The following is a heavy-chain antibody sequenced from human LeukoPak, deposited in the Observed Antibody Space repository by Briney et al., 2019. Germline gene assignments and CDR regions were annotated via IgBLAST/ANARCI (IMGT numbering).Heavy chain of an antibody. CDR1: GGSISSGDYY. V-gene: IGHV4-30-4*01. D-gene: IGHD2-2*02. Sequence: SETLSLTCTVSGGSISSGDYYWSWIRQPPGKGLEWIGYIYYSGSTYYNPSLKSRVTISVNTSKNQFSLKLSSVTAADTAVYYCARAEYCSSTSCYITSGVFDPWGQGTLVTVSS. CDR3: ARAEYCSSTSCYITSGVFDP. J-gene: IGHJ5*02. CDR2: IYYSGST.